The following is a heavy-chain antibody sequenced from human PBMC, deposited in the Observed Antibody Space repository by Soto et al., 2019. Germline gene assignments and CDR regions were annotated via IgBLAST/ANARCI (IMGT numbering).Heavy chain of an antibody. CDR3: ASTVDY. V-gene: IGHV3-48*02. CDR1: GFTFSLYS. Sequence: EVQLVESGGGLVQPGGSLRLSCEAFGFTFSLYSMNWVRQAPGKGLEWLAYISSTSKNINYADSVKGRFTISRDNAKNSLYLQMNSLRDEDTAVYYCASTVDYWGQGTLVTVST. CDR2: ISSTSKNI. D-gene: IGHD2-15*01. J-gene: IGHJ4*02.